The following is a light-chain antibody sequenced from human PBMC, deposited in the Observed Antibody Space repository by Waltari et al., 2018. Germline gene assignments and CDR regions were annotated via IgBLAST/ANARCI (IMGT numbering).Light chain of an antibody. CDR1: QSVSRA. CDR2: AAP. Sequence: EIVLTQSPGTLSLSPGERATLSCRASQSVSRALAWYQQKPGQDPRLLNYAAPSSATGIPDRFSGSGSGTDLSHTISKLEAEEFAVYYCQHYVRLPVTFGQGTKVEIK. V-gene: IGKV3-20*01. CDR3: QHYVRLPVT. J-gene: IGKJ1*01.